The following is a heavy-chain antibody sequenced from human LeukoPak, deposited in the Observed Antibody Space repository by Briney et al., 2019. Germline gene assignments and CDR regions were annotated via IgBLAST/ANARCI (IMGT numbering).Heavy chain of an antibody. CDR3: ARRSEGGWVAFAF. CDR1: AFTVSSTY. Sequence: PGACLRLSCSPSAFTVSSTYMSWVRQAPGKGLEWVSLIYSGDRTYYADSVKGRFTISRDNSKNMLYLEMNSLRAEDTAVYYCARRSEGGWVAFAFWGQGTMVAVSS. V-gene: IGHV3-53*01. D-gene: IGHD6-19*01. J-gene: IGHJ3*01. CDR2: IYSGDRT.